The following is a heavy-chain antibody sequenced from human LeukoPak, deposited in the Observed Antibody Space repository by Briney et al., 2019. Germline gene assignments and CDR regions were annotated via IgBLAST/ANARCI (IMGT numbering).Heavy chain of an antibody. Sequence: SETLSLTCAVYGGSFRGYYLSWIRQPPGKGLEWMGEINHSGSTNYNPSLKSRVTISVDTSKNQFSLKLSSVTAADTAVYYCARESYYDSSGSNWFDPWGQGTLVTVSS. J-gene: IGHJ5*02. CDR2: INHSGST. D-gene: IGHD3-22*01. CDR3: ARESYYDSSGSNWFDP. CDR1: GGSFRGYY. V-gene: IGHV4-34*01.